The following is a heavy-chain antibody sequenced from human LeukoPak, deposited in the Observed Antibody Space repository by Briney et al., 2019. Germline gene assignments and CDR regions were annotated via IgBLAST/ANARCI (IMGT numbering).Heavy chain of an antibody. Sequence: ASVKVSCKASGYTFTSYGISWVRQAPGQGLEWMGWISAYNGNTNYAQKLRGRVTMTTDTSTSTAYMELRSLRSDDTAVYYCARGPGSNDILTGYYTFDYWGQGTLVTVSS. V-gene: IGHV1-18*01. CDR1: GYTFTSYG. CDR3: ARGPGSNDILTGYYTFDY. CDR2: ISAYNGNT. J-gene: IGHJ4*02. D-gene: IGHD3-9*01.